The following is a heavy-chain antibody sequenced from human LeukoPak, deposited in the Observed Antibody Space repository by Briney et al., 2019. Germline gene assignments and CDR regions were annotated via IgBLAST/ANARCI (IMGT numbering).Heavy chain of an antibody. D-gene: IGHD6-19*01. CDR3: ARDLARSSSGWYPFDY. CDR2: ISSSSSYI. J-gene: IGHJ4*02. CDR1: GFTFSSYS. Sequence: PGGSLRLPCAASGFTFSSYSMNWVRQAPGKGLEWVSSISSSSSYIYYADSVKGRFTISRDNAKNSLYLQMNSLRAEDTAVYYCARDLARSSSGWYPFDYWGQGTLVTVSS. V-gene: IGHV3-21*01.